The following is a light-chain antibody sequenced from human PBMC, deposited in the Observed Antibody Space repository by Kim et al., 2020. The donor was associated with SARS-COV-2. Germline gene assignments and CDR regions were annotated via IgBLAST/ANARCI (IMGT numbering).Light chain of an antibody. V-gene: IGLV4-69*01. CDR2: INSDGSH. CDR3: QTWGTAVV. CDR1: SEHSSYA. J-gene: IGLJ3*02. Sequence: QLVLTQSPSASASLGASVKLTCSLSSEHSSYAIAWHQQQPEKGPRYLMKINSDGSHYKGDGIPDRFSGSTSGTERYLTISSLQSEDEADYYCQTWGTAVVFGRGIKVTVL.